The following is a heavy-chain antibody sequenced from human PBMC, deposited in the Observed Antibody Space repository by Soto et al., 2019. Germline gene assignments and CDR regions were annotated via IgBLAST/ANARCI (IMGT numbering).Heavy chain of an antibody. V-gene: IGHV3-30*18. CDR2: ISFDGSNE. J-gene: IGHJ4*02. CDR3: AKERMEQYQLLPFFDY. D-gene: IGHD2-2*01. Sequence: PGGSLRLSCAASGFTFSRHGMHWLRQAPGKGLEWVTVISFDGSNEYYADSVRGRFTIFRDNSKNTLYLQMNSLRAEDTAVYYCAKERMEQYQLLPFFDYWGQGTLVTVSS. CDR1: GFTFSRHG.